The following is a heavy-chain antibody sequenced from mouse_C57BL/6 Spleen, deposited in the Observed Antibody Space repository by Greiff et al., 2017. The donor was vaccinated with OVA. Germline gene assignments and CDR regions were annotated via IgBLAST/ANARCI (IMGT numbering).Heavy chain of an antibody. CDR1: GFTFSDYY. CDR3: ARDRSYYYGSSHYYAMDY. D-gene: IGHD1-1*01. V-gene: IGHV5-16*01. J-gene: IGHJ4*01. CDR2: INYDGSST. Sequence: EVQLVESEGGLVQPGSSMKLSCTASGFTFSDYYMAWVRQVPEKGLEWVANINYDGSSTYYLDSLKSRFIISRDNAKNILYLQMSSLKSEDTATYYCARDRSYYYGSSHYYAMDYWGQGTSVTVSS.